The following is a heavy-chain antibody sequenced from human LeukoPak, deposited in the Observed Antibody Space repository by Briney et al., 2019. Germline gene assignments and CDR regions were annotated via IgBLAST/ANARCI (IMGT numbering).Heavy chain of an antibody. CDR2: ISRSSTYI. J-gene: IGHJ4*02. V-gene: IGHV3-21*01. CDR3: ARGVGTQDYFDY. CDR1: GLPIADFA. Sequence: GGSLRLSCVASGLPIADFAMHWVRQAPGKGLEWVSSISRSSTYIYYADSLKGRFTISRDNAKNSLYLQMNSLRAEDTALYYCARGVGTQDYFDYWGQGTLVTVSS. D-gene: IGHD2-15*01.